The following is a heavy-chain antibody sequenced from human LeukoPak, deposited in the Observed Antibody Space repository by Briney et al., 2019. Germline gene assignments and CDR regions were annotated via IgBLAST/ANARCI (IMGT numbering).Heavy chain of an antibody. D-gene: IGHD3-16*01. CDR3: ARDNPFGGY. CDR1: GFTFSTYW. V-gene: IGHV3-7*03. Sequence: GGSLRLSCAASGFTFSTYWMSWVRQAPGKGLEWVANIKQDGGEKNYVDSVKGRFTISRDNAKNSLFLQMNSLRAEDTALYYCARDNPFGGYWGQGTLVTVSS. CDR2: IKQDGGEK. J-gene: IGHJ4*02.